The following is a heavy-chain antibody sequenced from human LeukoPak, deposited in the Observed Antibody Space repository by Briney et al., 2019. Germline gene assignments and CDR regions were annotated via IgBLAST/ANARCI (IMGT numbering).Heavy chain of an antibody. V-gene: IGHV3-23*01. J-gene: IGHJ4*02. CDR3: AKPSGSGWGYFDY. CDR1: GFTFSSYA. Sequence: GGSLRLSCAASGFTFSSYAMSWIRQAPGKGLEWVSAISGSGGSTYYADSVKGRFTISRDNSKNTLYLQMNSLRAEDTAVYYCAKPSGSGWGYFDYWGPGTLVTVSS. D-gene: IGHD6-19*01. CDR2: ISGSGGST.